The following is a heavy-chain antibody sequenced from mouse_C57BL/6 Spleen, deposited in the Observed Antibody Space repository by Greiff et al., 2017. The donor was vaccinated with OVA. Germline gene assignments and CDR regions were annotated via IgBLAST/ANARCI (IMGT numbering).Heavy chain of an antibody. CDR1: GYTFTSYW. V-gene: IGHV1-50*01. J-gene: IGHJ4*01. Sequence: QVQLKQSGAELVKPGASVKLSCKASGYTFTSYWMQWVKQRPGQGLEWIGEIDPSDSYTNYNQKFKGKATLTVDTSSSTAYMQLSSLTSEDSAVYYCARSLYVDYWGQGTSVTVSS. D-gene: IGHD1-3*01. CDR2: IDPSDSYT. CDR3: ARSLYVDY.